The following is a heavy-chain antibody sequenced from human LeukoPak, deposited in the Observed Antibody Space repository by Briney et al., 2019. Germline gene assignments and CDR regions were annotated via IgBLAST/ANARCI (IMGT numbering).Heavy chain of an antibody. CDR2: IYYSGST. V-gene: IGHV4-39*01. Sequence: PSETLSLTCIVSGGSISSSSYYWGWIRQPPGKGLEWIGSIYYSGSTYYNPSLKSRVTISVDTFKNQFSLKLSSVTAADTAVYYCARAPRVSRDFDYWGQGTLVTVSS. J-gene: IGHJ4*02. D-gene: IGHD6-13*01. CDR1: GGSISSSSYY. CDR3: ARAPRVSRDFDY.